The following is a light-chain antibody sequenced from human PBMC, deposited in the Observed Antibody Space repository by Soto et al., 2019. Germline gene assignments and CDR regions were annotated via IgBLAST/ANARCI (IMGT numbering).Light chain of an antibody. CDR2: AAS. V-gene: IGKV1-27*01. J-gene: IGKJ3*01. CDR3: QKYNSARRA. Sequence: DIQMTQSPSSLSASVGDRVTITCRASQGISNYLAWYQQKPGKVPKLLIYAASTLESGVPSRFSGSGSGTDFTLTISSLEPEDVATYYCQKYNSARRAFGPGTKVDIK. CDR1: QGISNY.